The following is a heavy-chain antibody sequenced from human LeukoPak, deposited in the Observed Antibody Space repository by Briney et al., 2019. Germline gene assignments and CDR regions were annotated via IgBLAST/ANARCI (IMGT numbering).Heavy chain of an antibody. Sequence: GASVKVSCNASGYTFTSYDINWVRQATGQGLEWMGWISAYNGNTNYAQKLQGRVTMTTDTSTSTAYMELRSLRSDDTAVYYCAREVAGGYDYWGQGTLVTVSS. CDR2: ISAYNGNT. J-gene: IGHJ4*02. CDR1: GYTFTSYD. CDR3: AREVAGGYDY. D-gene: IGHD2-15*01. V-gene: IGHV1-18*01.